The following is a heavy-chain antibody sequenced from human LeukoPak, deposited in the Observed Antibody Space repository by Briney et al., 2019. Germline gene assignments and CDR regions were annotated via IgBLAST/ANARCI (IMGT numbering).Heavy chain of an antibody. J-gene: IGHJ4*02. Sequence: GESLKISCKGSGYIFTNYWIGWVRQMPGKGLEWMGIIYPGDSDTRYSPSFQGQVTISADKSISTAYLQWTSLQASDTAMYYCVRSGYSGYGLDYWGQGTLDTVSS. CDR2: IYPGDSDT. CDR1: GYIFTNYW. D-gene: IGHD5-12*01. V-gene: IGHV5-51*01. CDR3: VRSGYSGYGLDY.